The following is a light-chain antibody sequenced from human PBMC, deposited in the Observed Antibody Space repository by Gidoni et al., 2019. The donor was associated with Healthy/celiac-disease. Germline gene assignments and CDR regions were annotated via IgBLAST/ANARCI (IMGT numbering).Light chain of an antibody. CDR3: QSYDSSLSDVV. J-gene: IGLJ2*01. Sequence: QYVLTQPPTLSGAPGQRVTISCTGSSSNIGAGYAVHWYQQLPGTAPKLLIYGNSKRPSGVPDRFSGSKSSTSASLAITGLQAEDEADYSCQSYDSSLSDVVFGGGTKLTVL. CDR1: SSNIGAGYA. CDR2: GNS. V-gene: IGLV1-40*01.